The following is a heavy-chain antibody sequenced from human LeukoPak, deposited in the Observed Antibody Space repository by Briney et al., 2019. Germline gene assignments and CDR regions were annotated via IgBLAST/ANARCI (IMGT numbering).Heavy chain of an antibody. CDR2: INHDGSST. CDR3: VRDWGYDSSGYWQKYFDT. D-gene: IGHD3-22*01. J-gene: IGHJ4*02. CDR1: GFTFSDYA. Sequence: PGGSLRLSCAASGFTFSDYAMHWVRQAPGKGLVWVSRINHDGSSTNYADSVKGRFTISRDNAKNTLYLQMNSLRTEDTAVYYCVRDWGYDSSGYWQKYFDTWGQGTLVTVSS. V-gene: IGHV3-74*01.